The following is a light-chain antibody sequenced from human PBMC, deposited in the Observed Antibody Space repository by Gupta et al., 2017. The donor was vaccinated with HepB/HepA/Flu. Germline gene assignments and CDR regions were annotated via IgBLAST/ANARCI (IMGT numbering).Light chain of an antibody. CDR1: QSLRDSDGNTY. CDR3: RQRFHWHALT. Sequence: EVVITQSPLSLPVTLGQTASISCRSSQSLRDSDGNTYLSWFKQRPSQAPRRLIYKISNLDAGVADRFSGSGLGNNLLLKISRGEEEDVGFYYCRQRFHWHALTFGPGTKLEIK. J-gene: IGKJ2*01. CDR2: KIS. V-gene: IGKV2-30*01.